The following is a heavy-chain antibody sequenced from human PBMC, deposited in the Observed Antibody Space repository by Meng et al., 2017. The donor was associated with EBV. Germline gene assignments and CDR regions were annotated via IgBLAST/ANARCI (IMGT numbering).Heavy chain of an antibody. CDR1: GGTFRSDA. CDR3: ASESGRGFTPDY. V-gene: IGHV1-69*01. CDR2: LIPMSGAP. Sequence: QVQLQQSGAEGKKPGSSVKASCRTSGGTFRSDAVSWVRQAPGQGLEWMGGLIPMSGAPHYAQKFQDRVTIIADESTSTHSMELNNLRFEDTAMYYCASESGRGFTPDYWGQGTLVTVSS. J-gene: IGHJ4*02. D-gene: IGHD3-10*01.